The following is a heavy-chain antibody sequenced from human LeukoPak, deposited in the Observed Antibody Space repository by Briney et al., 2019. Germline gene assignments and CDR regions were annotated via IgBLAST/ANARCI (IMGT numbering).Heavy chain of an antibody. CDR1: GGSISSYY. CDR3: ARLRLEKTWLSYWYFDL. V-gene: IGHV4-59*01. CDR2: IYYSGST. Sequence: PSETLSLTCTVSGGSISSYYWSWIRQPPGKGLEWIGYIYYSGSTNYNPSLKSRVTISVDTSKNQFSLKLSSVTAADTAVYYCARLRLEKTWLSYWYFDLWGRGTLVTVSS. J-gene: IGHJ2*01. D-gene: IGHD3-22*01.